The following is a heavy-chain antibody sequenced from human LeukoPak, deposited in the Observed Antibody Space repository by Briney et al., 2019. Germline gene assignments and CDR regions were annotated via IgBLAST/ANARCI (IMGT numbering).Heavy chain of an antibody. CDR2: ISNDGSNK. Sequence: GGSLRLSCAASGFTFSSYAMHWVRQAPGKGLEWVAVISNDGSNKYYADSVKGRFSISRDNSKNTLYLQMNSLRAEDTAVYYCAKDYYYDSSGYYSSFDYWGQGTLVTVSS. D-gene: IGHD3-22*01. V-gene: IGHV3-30-3*01. CDR3: AKDYYYDSSGYYSSFDY. CDR1: GFTFSSYA. J-gene: IGHJ4*02.